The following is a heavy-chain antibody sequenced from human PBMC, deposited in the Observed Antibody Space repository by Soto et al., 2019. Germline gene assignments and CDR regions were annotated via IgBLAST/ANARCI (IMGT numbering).Heavy chain of an antibody. J-gene: IGHJ4*02. CDR2: ISWNSGNI. Sequence: EVQLEESGGALVQHGRSLRLSCAASGFTFDDYAMYWVRQVIGKGLEWVSSISWNSGNIDYADSVKGRFTTSRDNAENSLYLQLNSLRPEDTAVYYCVRSKGGYSYGTPFDYWGQGTLVTVSS. V-gene: IGHV3-9*01. CDR3: VRSKGGYSYGTPFDY. CDR1: GFTFDDYA. D-gene: IGHD5-18*01.